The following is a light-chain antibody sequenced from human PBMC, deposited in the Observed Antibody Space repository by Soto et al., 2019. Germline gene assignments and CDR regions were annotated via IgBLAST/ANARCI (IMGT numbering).Light chain of an antibody. CDR1: SSNIGAGYD. V-gene: IGLV1-40*01. Sequence: SVRTQPPSVSGAPGQRVSISCTGSSSNIGAGYDVHWYQHLPGTAPKLLIYANNNRPSGVPDRFSGSKSGTSASLAITGLQAEDEADYYCQSYDSSRSPLYVFGTGTKVTVL. CDR3: QSYDSSRSPLYV. CDR2: ANN. J-gene: IGLJ1*01.